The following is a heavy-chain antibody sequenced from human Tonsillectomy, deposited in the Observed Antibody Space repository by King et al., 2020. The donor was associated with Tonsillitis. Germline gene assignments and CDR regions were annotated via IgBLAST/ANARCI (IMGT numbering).Heavy chain of an antibody. V-gene: IGHV4-31*03. Sequence: QLQESGPGLVKPSQTLSLTCTVSGVSISSGGYYWSWIRQHPGKGLEWVGHLYYSGSTYYNPSLKSRVTISVDTSKKQFSLKLSSVTAADTAVYYCARMGYYGSGSYRYYFDYWGQGTLVTVSS. CDR3: ARMGYYGSGSYRYYFDY. CDR1: GVSISSGGYY. J-gene: IGHJ4*02. D-gene: IGHD3-10*01. CDR2: LYYSGST.